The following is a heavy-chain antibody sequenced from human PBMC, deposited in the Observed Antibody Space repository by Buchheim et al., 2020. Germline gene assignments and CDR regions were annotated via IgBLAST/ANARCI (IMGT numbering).Heavy chain of an antibody. Sequence: QVRLRESGPRLVKSSETLSLTCTVSGGSISTYYWSWIRQPAGEGLEWIGYINYSGSTNYNPSLKSRVTLSVDTSKNQSSLKLNSVTAADTAVYYCARRSAPARVVAVTPWFDPWGQGTL. J-gene: IGHJ5*02. CDR2: INYSGST. CDR3: ARRSAPARVVAVTPWFDP. D-gene: IGHD2-15*01. V-gene: IGHV4-59*01. CDR1: GGSISTYY.